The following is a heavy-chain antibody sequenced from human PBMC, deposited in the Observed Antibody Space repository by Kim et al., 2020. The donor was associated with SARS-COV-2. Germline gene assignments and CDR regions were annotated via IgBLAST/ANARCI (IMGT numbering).Heavy chain of an antibody. CDR3: AKDSSIIKNFDY. V-gene: IGHV3-23*01. J-gene: IGHJ4*02. Sequence: YYADSVKGRFTISRDNSKNTLYLQMNSLRAEDTAVYYCAKDSSIIKNFDYWGQGTLVTVSS. D-gene: IGHD6-6*01.